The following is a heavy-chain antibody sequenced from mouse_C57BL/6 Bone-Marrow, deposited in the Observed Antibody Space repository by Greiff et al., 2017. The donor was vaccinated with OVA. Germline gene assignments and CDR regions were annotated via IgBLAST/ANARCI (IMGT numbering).Heavy chain of an antibody. CDR1: GYTFTEYT. D-gene: IGHD2-1*01. V-gene: IGHV1-62-2*01. J-gene: IGHJ2*01. CDR2: FYPGSGSI. CDR3: ARHEDRYYGNYAYYFDY. Sequence: VQLQQSGAELVKPGASVKLSCKASGYTFTEYTIHWVKQRSGQGLEWIGWFYPGSGSIKYNEKFKDKATLTADKSSSTVYMELSRLTSEDAAVYFCARHEDRYYGNYAYYFDYWGQGTTLTVSS.